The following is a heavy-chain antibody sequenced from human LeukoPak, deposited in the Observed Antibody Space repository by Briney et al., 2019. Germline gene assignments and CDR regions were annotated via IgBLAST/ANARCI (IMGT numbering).Heavy chain of an antibody. Sequence: PGGSLRLSCAASGFSFSTLGMSWVRQAPGEGLVWVSSIGTTNSDTKYADSVNGRFTISRDNSKNTLYLQMNNLRAEDTAIYYCVKGARLALIDYWGQGTLVTVSS. CDR2: IGTTNSDT. D-gene: IGHD6-19*01. J-gene: IGHJ4*02. V-gene: IGHV3-23*01. CDR3: VKGARLALIDY. CDR1: GFSFSTLG.